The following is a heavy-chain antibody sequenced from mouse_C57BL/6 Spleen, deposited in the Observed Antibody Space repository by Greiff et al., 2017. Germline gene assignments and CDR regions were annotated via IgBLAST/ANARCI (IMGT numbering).Heavy chain of an antibody. CDR3: ARQDYGAMDY. J-gene: IGHJ4*01. CDR2: ISSGSSTL. CDR1: GFTFSDYG. D-gene: IGHD2-4*01. Sequence: EVKLMESGGGLVKPGGSLKLSCAASGFTFSDYGMHWVRQAPEKGLEWVAYISSGSSTLYYADTVKGRFTISRDNAKNTLFLHMTSLRSEDTAMYYCARQDYGAMDYWGQGTSGTVSS. V-gene: IGHV5-17*01.